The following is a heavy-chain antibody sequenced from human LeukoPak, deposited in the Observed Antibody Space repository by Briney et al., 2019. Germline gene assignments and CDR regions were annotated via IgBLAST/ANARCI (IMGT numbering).Heavy chain of an antibody. CDR2: ISAYNGNT. CDR1: GYTFTSYG. V-gene: IGHV1-18*01. J-gene: IGHJ6*03. Sequence: GASVKVSCKASGYTFTSYGISWVRQAPGQGLEWMGWISAYNGNTNYAQKLQGRVTMTTDTSTSTAYMELRSLRSDDTAVYYCARLYSSSSRGYYYYYMDVWGKGTTVTVSS. D-gene: IGHD6-6*01. CDR3: ARLYSSSSRGYYYYYMDV.